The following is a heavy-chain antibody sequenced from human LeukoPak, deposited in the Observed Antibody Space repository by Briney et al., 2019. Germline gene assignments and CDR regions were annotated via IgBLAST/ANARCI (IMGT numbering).Heavy chain of an antibody. CDR3: ASRTAVAAQFDY. CDR1: GASISNYF. V-gene: IGHV4-4*07. D-gene: IGHD6-19*01. J-gene: IGHJ4*02. Sequence: SETLSLTCTVSGASISNYFWHWIRHPAGKGLEWLGRVSSSGTTNYNPSLRSRVTISVDTSKNQFSLKLSSVTAADTAVYYCASRTAVAAQFDYWGQGTLVTVSS. CDR2: VSSSGTT.